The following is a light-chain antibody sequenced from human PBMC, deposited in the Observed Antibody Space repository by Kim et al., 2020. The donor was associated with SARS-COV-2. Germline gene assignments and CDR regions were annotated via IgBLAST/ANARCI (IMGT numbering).Light chain of an antibody. V-gene: IGLV1-44*01. CDR2: SDY. CDR3: AVWDESLRGRL. J-gene: IGLJ1*01. Sequence: ELTQPPSASGTPGQRVTISCSGSSSNIGSNTVNWYQQLPGTAPKLLIYSDYQRASGVTDRFSGSRSGTSASLAISGLLSEDEADYYCAVWDESLRGRLFGTGTKVTV. CDR1: SSNIGSNT.